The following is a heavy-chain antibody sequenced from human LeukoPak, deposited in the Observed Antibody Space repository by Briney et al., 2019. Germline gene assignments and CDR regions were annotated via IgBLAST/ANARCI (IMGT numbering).Heavy chain of an antibody. Sequence: GGSLRLSCAASGFTFSLYSMNWVRQAPGKGLEWVSGISWNSGSIGYADSVKGRFTISRDNAKNSLYLQMNSLRAEDMALYYCAKSRSDSSGYYFDYWGQGTLVTVSS. D-gene: IGHD3-22*01. CDR1: GFTFSLYS. CDR2: ISWNSGSI. V-gene: IGHV3-9*03. CDR3: AKSRSDSSGYYFDY. J-gene: IGHJ4*02.